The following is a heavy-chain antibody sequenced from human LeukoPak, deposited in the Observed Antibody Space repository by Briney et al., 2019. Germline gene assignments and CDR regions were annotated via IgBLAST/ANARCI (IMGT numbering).Heavy chain of an antibody. V-gene: IGHV3-53*01. CDR1: GFTVSSNY. J-gene: IGHJ1*01. CDR3: ASVKGDGAESSQH. Sequence: GGSLRLSCAASGFTVSSNYMSWVRQAPGKGLEWVSVIYSGGTTYYADSVKGRFTTPRDISKNTLYLQMNSLRAEDTAVYYCASVKGDGAESSQHWGQGPLVTVPS. D-gene: IGHD2-21*01. CDR2: IYSGGTT.